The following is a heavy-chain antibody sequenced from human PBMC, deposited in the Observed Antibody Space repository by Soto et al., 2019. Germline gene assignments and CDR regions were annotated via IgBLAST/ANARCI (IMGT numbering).Heavy chain of an antibody. CDR2: INVYNGNT. CDR3: ARRGLSSYYYGMDV. J-gene: IGHJ6*02. Sequence: ASVKVSCKASGYTFTNYGISWVRQAPGQGLEWMGWINVYNGNTNYAQKLQGRVTMTTDTSTSTAYMELRSLRSDDTAVYYCARRGLSSYYYGMDVWGQGTTVTVSS. V-gene: IGHV1-18*01. CDR1: GYTFTNYG. D-gene: IGHD3-10*01.